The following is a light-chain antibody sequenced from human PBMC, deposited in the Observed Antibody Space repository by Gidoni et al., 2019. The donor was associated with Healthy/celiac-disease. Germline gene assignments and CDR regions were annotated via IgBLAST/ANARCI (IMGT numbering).Light chain of an antibody. V-gene: IGKV3-15*01. CDR1: QSVSSN. CDR2: GAS. Sequence: EIVITQSPATLSVSPGEGATFSCRASQSVSSNLAWYQQKPGQAPRLLIYGASTRATGIPASFSGSGSGTEFTLTISSLQSEDFAVYYCQQYNNWPPYTFGQGTKLEIK. CDR3: QQYNNWPPYT. J-gene: IGKJ2*01.